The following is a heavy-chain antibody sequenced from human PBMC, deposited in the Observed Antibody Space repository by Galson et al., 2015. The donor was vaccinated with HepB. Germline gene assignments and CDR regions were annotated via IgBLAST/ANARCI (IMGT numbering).Heavy chain of an antibody. J-gene: IGHJ3*02. D-gene: IGHD3-3*01. CDR1: GFTFSLYW. V-gene: IGHV3-7*01. CDR2: IKEHGSEK. Sequence: SLRLSCAASGFTFSLYWMSWVRQAPGKGLEWVANIKEHGSEKYYVDSVKGRFTISRDNAKNLLFLQMSSLRAEDTAVYYCARAGGKFWGAYPDAFDIWGQGTMVTASS. CDR3: ARAGGKFWGAYPDAFDI.